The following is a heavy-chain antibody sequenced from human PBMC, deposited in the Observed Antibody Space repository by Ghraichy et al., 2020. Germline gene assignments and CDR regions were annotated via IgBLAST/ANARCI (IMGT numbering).Heavy chain of an antibody. CDR3: ASRYCSSTSCYSVDAFDI. D-gene: IGHD2-2*02. CDR1: GFIFSSYG. Sequence: LNISCAASGFIFSSYGMHWVRQAPGKGLEWVAFIRYDGSNKYYADSVKGRFTISRDSSKNTLYLQMNSLRAEDTAVYYCASRYCSSTSCYSVDAFDIWGQGTMVTVSS. J-gene: IGHJ3*02. V-gene: IGHV3-30*02. CDR2: IRYDGSNK.